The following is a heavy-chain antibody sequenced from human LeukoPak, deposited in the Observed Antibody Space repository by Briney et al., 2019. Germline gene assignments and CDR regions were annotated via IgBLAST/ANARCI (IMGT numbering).Heavy chain of an antibody. CDR1: GYTFTSYG. J-gene: IGHJ4*02. CDR3: ARDLFGIDWLLYWVY. CDR2: INPNSGGT. Sequence: ASVKVSCKASGYTFTSYGISWVRQAPGQGLEWMGWINPNSGGTNYAQKFQGRVTMTRDTSISTAYMELSRLRSDDTAVYYCARDLFGIDWLLYWVYWGQGTLVTVSS. V-gene: IGHV1-2*02. D-gene: IGHD3-9*01.